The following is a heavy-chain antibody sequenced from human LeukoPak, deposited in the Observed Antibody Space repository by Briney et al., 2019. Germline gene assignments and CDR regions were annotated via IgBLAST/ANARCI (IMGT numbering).Heavy chain of an antibody. CDR2: INPNSGGT. CDR1: GYTFTGYY. CDR3: ARVRNNWNYELDAFDI. V-gene: IGHV1-2*02. Sequence: ASVKVSCKASGYTFTGYYMHWVRQAPGQGLEWMGWINPNSGGTNYAQKFQGRVTMTRDTSISTAYMELSRLRSDYTAVYYCARVRNNWNYELDAFDIWGQGTMVTVSS. J-gene: IGHJ3*02. D-gene: IGHD1-7*01.